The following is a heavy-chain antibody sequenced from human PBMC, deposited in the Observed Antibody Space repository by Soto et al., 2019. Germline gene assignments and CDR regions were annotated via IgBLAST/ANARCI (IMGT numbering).Heavy chain of an antibody. CDR3: ARVGATVDAFDI. D-gene: IGHD4-17*01. CDR2: IYHSGST. CDR1: GGSISSGGYS. V-gene: IGHV4-30-2*01. J-gene: IGHJ3*02. Sequence: PSETLSLTCAVSGGSISSGGYSWSWIRQPPGKGLEWIGYIYHSGSTYHNPSLKSRVTISVDRSKNQFSLKLSSVTAADTAVYYCARVGATVDAFDIWGQGTMVTVSS.